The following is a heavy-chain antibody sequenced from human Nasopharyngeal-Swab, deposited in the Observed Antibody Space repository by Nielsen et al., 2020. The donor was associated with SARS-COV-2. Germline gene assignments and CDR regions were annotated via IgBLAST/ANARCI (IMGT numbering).Heavy chain of an antibody. D-gene: IGHD3-16*02. Sequence: GESLKISCKGSGYSFTSYWIGWVRQMPGKGLEWMGIIYPGDSDTRYSPSFQGQATISADKSISTAYLQWSSLKASDTAMYYCARRGYDYVWGSYRPESWFDPWGQGTLVTVSS. V-gene: IGHV5-51*01. CDR3: ARRGYDYVWGSYRPESWFDP. J-gene: IGHJ5*02. CDR1: GYSFTSYW. CDR2: IYPGDSDT.